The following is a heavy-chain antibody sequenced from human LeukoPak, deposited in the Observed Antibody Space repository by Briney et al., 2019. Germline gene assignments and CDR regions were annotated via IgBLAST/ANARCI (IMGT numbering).Heavy chain of an antibody. CDR3: ARGRYFDWDLFDY. D-gene: IGHD3-9*01. CDR2: TRNKANSYTT. Sequence: GGSLRLSCAASGFTFSDHYMDWVRQAPGKGLEWVGRTRNKANSYTTEYAASVKGRFTISRDDSKNSLYLQMNSLKTEDTAVYYCARGRYFDWDLFDYWGQGTLVTVSS. CDR1: GFTFSDHY. J-gene: IGHJ4*02. V-gene: IGHV3-72*01.